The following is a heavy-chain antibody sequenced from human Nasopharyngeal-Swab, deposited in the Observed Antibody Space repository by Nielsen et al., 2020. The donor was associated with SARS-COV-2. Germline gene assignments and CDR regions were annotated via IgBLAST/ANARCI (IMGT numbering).Heavy chain of an antibody. Sequence: GESLKISCAASGFTFSSYSMNWVRRAPGKGLEWVSYISSSGSTIYYADSVKGRFTISRDNAKNSLYLQMNSLRAEDTAVYYCARVPGYSSSWNGDWYFDLWGRGTLVTVSS. J-gene: IGHJ2*01. CDR2: ISSSGSTI. CDR3: ARVPGYSSSWNGDWYFDL. V-gene: IGHV3-48*04. CDR1: GFTFSSYS. D-gene: IGHD6-13*01.